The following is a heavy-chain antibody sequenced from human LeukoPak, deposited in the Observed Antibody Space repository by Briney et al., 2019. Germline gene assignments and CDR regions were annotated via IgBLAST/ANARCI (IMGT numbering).Heavy chain of an antibody. CDR2: FDPEDGET. CDR1: GYTFTSFD. D-gene: IGHD6-19*01. V-gene: IGHV1-24*01. CDR3: ATDGYYSSGWSFDY. J-gene: IGHJ4*02. Sequence: ASVKVSCKASGYTFTSFDINWVRQAPGKGLEWMGGFDPEDGETIYAQKFQGRVTMTEDTSTDTAYMELSSLRSEDTAVYYCATDGYYSSGWSFDYWGQGTLVTVSS.